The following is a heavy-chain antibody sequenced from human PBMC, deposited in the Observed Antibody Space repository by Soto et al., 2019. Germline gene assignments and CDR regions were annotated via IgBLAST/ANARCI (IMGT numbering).Heavy chain of an antibody. D-gene: IGHD5-12*01. J-gene: IGHJ3*02. CDR3: AKTISTWPHDGIDT. CDR1: GGSITNYY. V-gene: IGHV4-59*01. Sequence: PSETLSLTCTFFGGSITNYYCTFIRHPPGKKLEWIGYIYHSGSTSFNPSLKSRVFMSLDTSKSQFSLRLGSLTAADTALYYCAKTISTWPHDGIDTWGQGTMVTVSS. CDR2: IYHSGST.